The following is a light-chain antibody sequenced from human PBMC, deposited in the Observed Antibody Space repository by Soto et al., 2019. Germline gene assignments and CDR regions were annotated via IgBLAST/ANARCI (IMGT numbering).Light chain of an antibody. V-gene: IGLV2-11*01. CDR2: DVT. J-gene: IGLJ2*01. CDR1: RMDVGGYDY. Sequence: QSALTQPRSVSASPGQTVTISCTGTRMDVGGYDYVSWYQQHPGKAPKIMIYDVTKRPSGVPDRLSGSKSGYTASLTISGLQADDEADYYCFSYAGREKIVVVGVGPKMTVL. CDR3: FSYAGREKIVV.